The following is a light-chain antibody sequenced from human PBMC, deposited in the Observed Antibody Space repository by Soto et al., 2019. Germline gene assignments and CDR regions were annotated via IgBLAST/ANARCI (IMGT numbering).Light chain of an antibody. CDR1: QSVSIL. J-gene: IGKJ1*01. Sequence: IVMTLSAATMSVSPGQRATIPCRASQSVSILLAWYQQKNGQAPRLLIYDASNRATGIPDRFSGSRYGTDFNLTISRLETEDFAVYYCQQYGSSLETFGQGTKVDIK. CDR3: QQYGSSLET. V-gene: IGKV3-20*01. CDR2: DAS.